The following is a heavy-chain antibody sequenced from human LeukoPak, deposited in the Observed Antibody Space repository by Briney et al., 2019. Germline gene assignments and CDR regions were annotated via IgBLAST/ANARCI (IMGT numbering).Heavy chain of an antibody. CDR2: INPVFGKA. Sequence: ASVKVSCKASGCTFSSYAMSWVRQAPGQGLEWMGGINPVFGKANYAQKFQGRVTITADKSTDTAYMELSSLRSEDTAVYYCARHRGPQPYYDYIDVWGKGTTVTISS. J-gene: IGHJ6*03. CDR1: GCTFSSYA. D-gene: IGHD1-1*01. CDR3: ARHRGPQPYYDYIDV. V-gene: IGHV1-69*06.